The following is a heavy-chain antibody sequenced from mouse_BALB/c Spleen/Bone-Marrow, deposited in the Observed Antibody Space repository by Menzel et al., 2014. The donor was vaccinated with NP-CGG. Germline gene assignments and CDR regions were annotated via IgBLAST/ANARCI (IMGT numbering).Heavy chain of an antibody. J-gene: IGHJ2*01. CDR3: ARGYSLFFDY. CDR2: IWSGGST. Sequence: VQLQQSGPGLVQPSQSLSITCTVSGFPLTSYGVHWVRQSPGKGLEWLGVIWSGGSTDHNAAFISRLSISKDNSKSQVFFKMNSLQANDTAIYYCARGYSLFFDYRGQGTTLTVSS. D-gene: IGHD2-3*01. CDR1: GFPLTSYG. V-gene: IGHV2-2*02.